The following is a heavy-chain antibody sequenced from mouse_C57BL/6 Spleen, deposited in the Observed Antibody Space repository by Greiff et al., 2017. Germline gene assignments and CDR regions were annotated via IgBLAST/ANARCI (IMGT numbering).Heavy chain of an antibody. CDR2: IDPSDSET. CDR3: ARLRDYAMDY. CDR1: GYTFTSYW. Sequence: QVQLQQPGAEPVRPGSSVKLSCKASGYTFTSYWMHWVKQRPIQGLEWIGNIDPSDSETHYNQKFKDKATLTVDKSSSTAYMQLSSLTSEDSAVYYCARLRDYAMDYWGQGTSVTVSS. J-gene: IGHJ4*01. V-gene: IGHV1-52*01.